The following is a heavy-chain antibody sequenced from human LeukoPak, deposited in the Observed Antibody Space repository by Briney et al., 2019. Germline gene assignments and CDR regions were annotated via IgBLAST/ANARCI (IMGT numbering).Heavy chain of an antibody. CDR3: AKDQAINIATGGTFDY. D-gene: IGHD6-13*01. CDR1: GFTVSSNY. Sequence: GGSLRPSCAASGFTVSSNYMSWVRQAPGKGLEWVSVIYSGGSTYYAVSVKGRFTISRDNSKNTMSLQMNSLRAEDTAVYYCAKDQAINIATGGTFDYWGQGALVTVGS. V-gene: IGHV3-53*01. J-gene: IGHJ4*02. CDR2: IYSGGST.